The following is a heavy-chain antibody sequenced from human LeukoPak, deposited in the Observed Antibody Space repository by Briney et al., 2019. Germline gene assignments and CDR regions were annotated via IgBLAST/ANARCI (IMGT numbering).Heavy chain of an antibody. Sequence: GGSLRLSCAASGFTFSSYAMHWVRQAPGKGLEWVSANTGSGGSTYYADSVKGRFTISRDNSKNTLYLQMNSLRAEDTAVYYCAKWGDYDVLTGYYDPDYWGQGTLVTVSS. D-gene: IGHD3-9*01. CDR3: AKWGDYDVLTGYYDPDY. CDR1: GFTFSSYA. J-gene: IGHJ4*02. CDR2: NTGSGGST. V-gene: IGHV3-23*01.